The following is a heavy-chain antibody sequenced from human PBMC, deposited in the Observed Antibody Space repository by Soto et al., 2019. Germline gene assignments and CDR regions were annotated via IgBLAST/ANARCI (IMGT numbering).Heavy chain of an antibody. CDR1: GYTFTSYA. J-gene: IGHJ4*02. CDR3: ARGTYYYDSSGYPLDY. Sequence: GASVKVSCKASGYTFTSYAMHWVRQAPGQRLEWMGWINAGNGNTKYSQKFQVRVTITRDTSASTAYMDLSSLRSEDTAVYYCARGTYYYDSSGYPLDYWGQGTLVTVSS. V-gene: IGHV1-3*01. CDR2: INAGNGNT. D-gene: IGHD3-22*01.